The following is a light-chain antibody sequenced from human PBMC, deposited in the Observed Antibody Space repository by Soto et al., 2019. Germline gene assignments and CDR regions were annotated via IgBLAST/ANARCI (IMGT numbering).Light chain of an antibody. CDR3: QQYGSSPLT. CDR1: QSVSSNY. Sequence: EIVLTQSPGTLSLSPGERATLSCRASQSVSSNYLAWYQQKPGQPPRLLMYGTSRRATGIPDRFSGSGSGRDFTLTISRLEPEDSAVYFCQQYGSSPLTFGGGTKVEIE. CDR2: GTS. V-gene: IGKV3-20*01. J-gene: IGKJ4*01.